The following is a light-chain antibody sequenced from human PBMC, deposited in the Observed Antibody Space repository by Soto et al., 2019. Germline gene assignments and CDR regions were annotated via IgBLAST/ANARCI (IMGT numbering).Light chain of an antibody. V-gene: IGKV3-20*01. Sequence: EIVLTQSPGTLSLSPGERATLSCRASQSVSSSYLAWYQQKPGQAPRLLIYGASSRATGIPDRFSGSGSGTDFPITISRLEPEDFAVYSCQQYGSSPQTFGQGTKVEIK. CDR3: QQYGSSPQT. CDR1: QSVSSSY. CDR2: GAS. J-gene: IGKJ1*01.